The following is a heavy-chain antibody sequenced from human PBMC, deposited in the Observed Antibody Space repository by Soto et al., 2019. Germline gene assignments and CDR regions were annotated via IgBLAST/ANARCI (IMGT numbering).Heavy chain of an antibody. CDR3: ARDRLVPAAMVNYYYYGMGV. V-gene: IGHV1-69*13. CDR2: IIPIFGTA. D-gene: IGHD2-2*01. Sequence: GASVKVSCKASGGTFSSYAISWVRQAPGQGLEWMGGIIPIFGTANYAQKFQGRVTITADESTSTAYMELSSLRSEDTAVYYCARDRLVPAAMVNYYYYGMGVWGQGTTVTVSS. CDR1: GGTFSSYA. J-gene: IGHJ6*02.